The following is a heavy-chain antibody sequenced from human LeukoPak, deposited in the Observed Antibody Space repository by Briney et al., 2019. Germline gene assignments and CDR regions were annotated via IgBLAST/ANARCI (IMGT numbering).Heavy chain of an antibody. CDR2: LNLNSGGT. D-gene: IGHD3-10*01. CDR3: ASMASGSYYNFDS. CDR1: GYTFTGYY. Sequence: ASVKVSCKASGYTFTGYYMHWVRQAPGQGLEWMGWLNLNSGGTNYAQEFQGRVTMTRDTSISTAYMELSRLRSDDTAVYYCASMASGSYYNFDSWGQGTLVTVSS. V-gene: IGHV1-2*02. J-gene: IGHJ4*02.